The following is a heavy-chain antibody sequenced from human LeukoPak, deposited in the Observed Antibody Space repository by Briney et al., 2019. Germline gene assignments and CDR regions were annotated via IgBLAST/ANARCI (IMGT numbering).Heavy chain of an antibody. CDR2: ISKRSGHI. D-gene: IGHD3-9*01. V-gene: IGHV3-21*05. J-gene: IGHJ4*02. CDR3: VRFDGGFDS. CDR1: GFTFKSFV. Sequence: GGSLRLCCAASGFTFKSFVMGWVRQAPGRGLEWVSYISKRSGHIYHTDSVEGRFTTSRDNANDSVYLQMNNLRVEDTAIYFCVRFDGGFDSWGQGALVTVSS.